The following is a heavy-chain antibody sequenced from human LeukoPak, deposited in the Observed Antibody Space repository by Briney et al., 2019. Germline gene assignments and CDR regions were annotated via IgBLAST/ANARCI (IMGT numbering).Heavy chain of an antibody. D-gene: IGHD5-12*01. CDR3: ARERLWIED. CDR1: GGSITSGGYF. Sequence: SETLSLTCTVSGGSITSGGYFWSWIRQLPGKGLEWIGYIYYSGSTNYNPSLQSRVTFSVDTFKNQFSLKLTSVTAADTAVYYCARERLWIEDWGQGTLVTVSS. V-gene: IGHV4-31*03. J-gene: IGHJ4*02. CDR2: IYYSGST.